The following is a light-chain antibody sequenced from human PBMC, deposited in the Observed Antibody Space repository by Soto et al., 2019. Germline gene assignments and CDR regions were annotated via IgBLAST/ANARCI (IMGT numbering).Light chain of an antibody. CDR3: QQYTNTNNPWM. CDR2: DAS. CDR1: QTITTW. V-gene: IGKV1-5*01. J-gene: IGKJ2*01. Sequence: DIRVTQSPPTLSASVGDRVTITCRASQTITTWMAWYQQKPGKAPKLLVYDASTLQSGVATRFSGSGSGTEFTLIISGLQPEDSATYYCQQYTNTNNPWMFGQGTK.